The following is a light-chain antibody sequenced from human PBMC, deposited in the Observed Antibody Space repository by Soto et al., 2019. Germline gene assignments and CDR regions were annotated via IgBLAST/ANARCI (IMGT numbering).Light chain of an antibody. CDR2: AAS. CDR3: QKYNSAPLT. J-gene: IGKJ4*01. Sequence: DIQMTQSPSSLSASVGDRVTITCRASQGISNYLALYQQKPGKVPKLLIYAASTLQSGSPSRFSGSGSGTDFTLTISSLQPEDVATCYCQKYNSAPLTFRGWTNVDIK. V-gene: IGKV1-27*01. CDR1: QGISNY.